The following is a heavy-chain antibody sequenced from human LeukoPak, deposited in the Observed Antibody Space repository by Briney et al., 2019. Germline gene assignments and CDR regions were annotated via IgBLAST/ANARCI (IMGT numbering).Heavy chain of an antibody. Sequence: GGSLRLSCAASGFTFSTYAMHWVRQAPGKGLEWVAGMSYDGSKKYYTDSVKGRFAISRDNSENTLSLQMNSLRAEDTAVYFCANRGVSYFYMDVWGKGTTVTVSS. CDR3: ANRGVSYFYMDV. D-gene: IGHD3-16*01. CDR2: MSYDGSKK. CDR1: GFTFSTYA. V-gene: IGHV3-30*09. J-gene: IGHJ6*03.